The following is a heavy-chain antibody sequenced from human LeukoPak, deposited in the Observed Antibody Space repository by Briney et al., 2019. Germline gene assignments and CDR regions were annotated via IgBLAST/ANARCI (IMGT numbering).Heavy chain of an antibody. CDR3: ARDRDCSSTSCYRWFDP. V-gene: IGHV1-18*01. CDR2: ISAYTGNT. J-gene: IGHJ5*02. CDR1: GYTFTSYG. D-gene: IGHD2-2*01. Sequence: GASVKVSCKASGYTFTSYGISWVRQAPGQGLEWMGWISAYTGNTNYAQKLQGRVTMTTDTSTSTAYMELRSLRSDDTAVYYCARDRDCSSTSCYRWFDPWGQGTLVTVSS.